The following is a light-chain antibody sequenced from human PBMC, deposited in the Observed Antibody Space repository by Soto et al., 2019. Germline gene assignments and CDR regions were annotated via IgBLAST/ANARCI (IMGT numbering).Light chain of an antibody. J-gene: IGLJ2*01. Sequence: QSVLTQSPSASGTPGQRVTISCSGSTSNIGSNYIYWYQQLPGSAPKLLIYTNDQRPSGVPDRFSGSKSGTSGSLAISGLRSEDEADYYCASWDGSLRGVVFGGGTQLTVL. V-gene: IGLV1-47*02. CDR3: ASWDGSLRGVV. CDR1: TSNIGSNY. CDR2: TND.